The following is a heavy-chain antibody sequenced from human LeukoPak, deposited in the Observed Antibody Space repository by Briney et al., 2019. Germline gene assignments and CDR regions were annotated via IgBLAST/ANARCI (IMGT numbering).Heavy chain of an antibody. J-gene: IGHJ4*02. CDR2: ISGSGGST. V-gene: IGHV3-23*01. CDR1: GFTFSSYA. D-gene: IGHD3-10*01. Sequence: GGSLRLSCAASGFTFSSYAMSWVRQAPGKGLEWVSAISGSGGSTYYADSVKGRFTISRDNSKNTLYLQMNSLRAEDTAVYYCAKDMGYGSGSYGYFDYWGQGTLVTVSS. CDR3: AKDMGYGSGSYGYFDY.